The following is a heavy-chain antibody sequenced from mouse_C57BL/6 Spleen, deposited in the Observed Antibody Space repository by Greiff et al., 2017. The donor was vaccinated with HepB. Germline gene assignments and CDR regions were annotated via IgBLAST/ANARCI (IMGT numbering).Heavy chain of an antibody. CDR3: ARDTTVVAPGYFDY. Sequence: VQLQQSGPELVKPGASVKISCKASGYSFTGYYMNWVKQSPEKSLEWIGEINPSTGGTTYNQKFKAKATLTVDKSSSTAYMQLKSLTSEDSAVYYCARDTTVVAPGYFDYWGQGTTLTVSS. CDR1: GYSFTGYY. CDR2: INPSTGGT. V-gene: IGHV1-42*01. J-gene: IGHJ2*01. D-gene: IGHD1-1*01.